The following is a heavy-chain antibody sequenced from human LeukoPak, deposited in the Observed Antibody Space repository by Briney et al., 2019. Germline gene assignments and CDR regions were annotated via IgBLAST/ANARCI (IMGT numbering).Heavy chain of an antibody. CDR2: IYYSGST. CDR3: ARVAPIDAVDI. J-gene: IGHJ3*02. Sequence: SETLSLTCTVSGGSISSYYWSWIRQPPGKGLEWIGYIYYSGSTNYNPSLKSRVTISVDTSKNQFSLKLSSVTAADTAVYYCARVAPIDAVDIWGQGTMVTVSS. CDR1: GGSISSYY. V-gene: IGHV4-59*01.